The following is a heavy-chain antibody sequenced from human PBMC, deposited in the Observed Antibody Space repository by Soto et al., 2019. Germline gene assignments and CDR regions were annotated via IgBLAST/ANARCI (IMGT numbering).Heavy chain of an antibody. CDR1: GYTFSDYY. CDR3: ARGSSLALEH. CDR2: LNPSGDST. Sequence: ASVKVSCKASGYTFSDYYVHWVGQAPGQGLEWRGFLNPSGDSTTYVQKFQGRVTMTGDTSTSTVYMDLSSLRSEDTAVYYCARGSSLALEHWGQGTQATVSS. V-gene: IGHV1-46*01. J-gene: IGHJ1*01.